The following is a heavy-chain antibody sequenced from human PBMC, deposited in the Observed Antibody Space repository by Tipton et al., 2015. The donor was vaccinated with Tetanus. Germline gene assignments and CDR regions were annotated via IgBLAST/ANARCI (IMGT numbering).Heavy chain of an antibody. V-gene: IGHV4-4*02. CDR1: GGSISSGNW. CDR2: IHQSGST. D-gene: IGHD6-19*01. Sequence: TLSLTCAVSGGSISSGNWWSWVRQSSGKGLEWIGEIHQSGSTSYNPSLKSRVSMSVDKSKNQFSLQLNSVTAADTAIYYCARGPKHWLTAGQVYWGQGTLVTVSS. CDR3: ARGPKHWLTAGQVY. J-gene: IGHJ4*02.